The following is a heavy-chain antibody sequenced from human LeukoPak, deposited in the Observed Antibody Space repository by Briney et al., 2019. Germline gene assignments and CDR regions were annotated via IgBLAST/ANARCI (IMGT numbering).Heavy chain of an antibody. V-gene: IGHV3-23*01. CDR1: GFSFSNCA. J-gene: IGHJ4*02. CDR3: AKNGRDDHDRYFFDF. Sequence: GGSLRLSCAAFGFSFSNCAMSWVRQAPGMGLEWVLAISGSGAGTNYADSVKGRFSISRDNSKNTLYLQMNSPRAEDTAVYYCAKNGRDDHDRYFFDFWGQGTLVTVSS. CDR2: ISGSGAGT. D-gene: IGHD3-9*01.